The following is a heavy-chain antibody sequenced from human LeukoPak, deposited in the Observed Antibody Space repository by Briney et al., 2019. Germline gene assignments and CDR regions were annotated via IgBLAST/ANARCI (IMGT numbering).Heavy chain of an antibody. CDR2: INTSGGST. Sequence: PWGSLRLSCAASGFTFSSYAMTWVRQAPGKGLEWVSTINTSGGSTYYADSVKGRFTISRDNSKNTLYLQMNSLRAEETAVYYCALIAMAGSEVWGQGTLVTVSS. CDR1: GFTFSSYA. J-gene: IGHJ4*02. D-gene: IGHD6-19*01. V-gene: IGHV3-23*01. CDR3: ALIAMAGSEV.